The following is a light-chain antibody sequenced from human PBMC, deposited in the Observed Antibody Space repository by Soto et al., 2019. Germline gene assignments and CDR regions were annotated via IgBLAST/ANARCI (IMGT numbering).Light chain of an antibody. CDR1: QSVASSY. V-gene: IGKV3-20*01. J-gene: IGKJ1*01. CDR2: SAS. Sequence: ENVLTQSPGTLSLSPGERVTLSCRASQSVASSYLAWYQQKPGQAPRLLIYSASSRATGIPDRFSGSGSGTDFTLTISRLEPEDFAVYYCQQYGSSPWTFGQGTNVEIK. CDR3: QQYGSSPWT.